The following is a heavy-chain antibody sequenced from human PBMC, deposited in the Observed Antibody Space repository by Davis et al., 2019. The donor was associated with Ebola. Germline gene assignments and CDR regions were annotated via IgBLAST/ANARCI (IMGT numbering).Heavy chain of an antibody. CDR3: ARALVVAKELYYYYYGMDV. D-gene: IGHD5-12*01. J-gene: IGHJ6*02. CDR1: GYTFTSYG. CDR2: IIPILGIA. V-gene: IGHV1-69*04. Sequence: SVKVSCKASGYTFTSYGISWVRQAPGQGLEWMGRIIPILGIANNAQKFQGRVTITADKSTSPAYMELSSLRSEDTAVYYCARALVVAKELYYYYYGMDVWGQGTTVTVSS.